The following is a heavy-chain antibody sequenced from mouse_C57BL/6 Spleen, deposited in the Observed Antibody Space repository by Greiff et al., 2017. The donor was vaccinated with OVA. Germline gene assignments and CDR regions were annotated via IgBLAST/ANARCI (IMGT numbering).Heavy chain of an antibody. D-gene: IGHD2-1*01. V-gene: IGHV1-61*01. CDR1: GYTFPSYW. CDR3: ARSPNYYGNYDYAMDY. CDR2: IYPSDSET. J-gene: IGHJ4*01. Sequence: QVQLQQPGAELVRPGSSVKLSCKASGYTFPSYWMDWVKQRPGQGLEWIGNIYPSDSETHYNQKFKDKATLTVDKSSSTAYMQLSSLTSEDSAVYYCARSPNYYGNYDYAMDYWGQGTSVTVSS.